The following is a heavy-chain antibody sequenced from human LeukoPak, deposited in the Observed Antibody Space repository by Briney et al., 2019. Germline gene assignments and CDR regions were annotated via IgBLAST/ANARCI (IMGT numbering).Heavy chain of an antibody. J-gene: IGHJ4*02. CDR1: GYTFTSYG. CDR2: IRGDNGNT. D-gene: IGHD3-9*01. V-gene: IGHV1-18*01. CDR3: ARVDMLTGYYFFDY. Sequence: ASVKVSCKASGYTFTSYGISWVRQAPGQGLEWMGWIRGDNGNTNYAQNFQGRVTMTTDTPSSTAYMEVRSLRSDDTAVYYCARVDMLTGYYFFDYWGQGTLVTVSS.